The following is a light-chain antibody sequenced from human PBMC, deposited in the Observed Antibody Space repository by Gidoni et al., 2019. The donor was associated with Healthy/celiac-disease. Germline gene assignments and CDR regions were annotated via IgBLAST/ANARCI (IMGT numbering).Light chain of an antibody. CDR2: DVS. Sequence: QSALTQPAAVSGSPGQSFTISCTGTSRDVGCYNYVSWYQQHPGKSPKLMLYDVSNRPSGVSNRFSGSKSGNTASLTISGLQAEDEADYYCSSYTSSSTLEFGGGTKLTVL. V-gene: IGLV2-14*01. CDR3: SSYTSSSTLE. CDR1: SRDVGCYNY. J-gene: IGLJ2*01.